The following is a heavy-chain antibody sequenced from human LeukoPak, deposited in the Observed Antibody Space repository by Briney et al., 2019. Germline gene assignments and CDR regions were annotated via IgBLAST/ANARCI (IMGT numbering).Heavy chain of an antibody. D-gene: IGHD4-17*01. V-gene: IGHV1-2*02. CDR2: INPYSGAT. Sequence: ASVKVSCKASGYTFTGSYMHWVRQAPGQGLEWMGWINPYSGATNYAQKFQGRITMTRDTSISTAYMELSRLRSDDTAVYYCARARGHDYGDSDFFDYWGQGTLVTVSS. J-gene: IGHJ4*02. CDR3: ARARGHDYGDSDFFDY. CDR1: GYTFTGSY.